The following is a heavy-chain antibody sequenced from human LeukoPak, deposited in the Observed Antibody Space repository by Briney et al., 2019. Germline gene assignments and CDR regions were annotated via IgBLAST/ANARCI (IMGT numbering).Heavy chain of an antibody. Sequence: PGGSLRLSCAASGFSLSTYWMSWVRQAPGKGLEWVANIKQDGSDKYHVDSVKGRFTISRDNAKNSLYLQMNTLRAEDTAVYYCASQSFGLFHDWGQGVLVTVSS. D-gene: IGHD3-3*01. V-gene: IGHV3-7*01. CDR2: IKQDGSDK. CDR1: GFSLSTYW. J-gene: IGHJ4*02. CDR3: ASQSFGLFHD.